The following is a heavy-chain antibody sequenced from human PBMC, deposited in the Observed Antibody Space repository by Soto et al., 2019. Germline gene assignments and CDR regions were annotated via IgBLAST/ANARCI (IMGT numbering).Heavy chain of an antibody. J-gene: IGHJ5*02. V-gene: IGHV1-3*01. CDR3: ARFEQQLVAGFDP. Sequence: GASVKVSFKASGYTFTNYALHWVRQAPGQRLEWMGWINPVNGNAKYSQKFQGRVTITRDTSATTAYMELSSLRSEDTAVYYCARFEQQLVAGFDPWGQGTMVTVSS. CDR2: INPVNGNA. CDR1: GYTFTNYA. D-gene: IGHD6-13*01.